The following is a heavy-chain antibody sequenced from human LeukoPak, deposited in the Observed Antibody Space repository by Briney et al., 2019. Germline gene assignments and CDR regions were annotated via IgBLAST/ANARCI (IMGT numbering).Heavy chain of an antibody. Sequence: ASVKVSCKASGYAFTGYYMHWVRQAPGQGHEWRGWINPNSGGTNYAQKFQGRVTMTRDTSISTAYMELSRLRSDDTAVYYCAGDRGIAAAEMGFDPWGQGTLVTVSS. D-gene: IGHD6-13*01. CDR2: INPNSGGT. CDR3: AGDRGIAAAEMGFDP. V-gene: IGHV1-2*02. J-gene: IGHJ5*02. CDR1: GYAFTGYY.